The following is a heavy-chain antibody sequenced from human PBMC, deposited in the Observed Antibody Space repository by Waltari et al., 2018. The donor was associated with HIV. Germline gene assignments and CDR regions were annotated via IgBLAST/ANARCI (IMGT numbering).Heavy chain of an antibody. CDR1: GFTFSSYW. CDR2: IKQDGSEK. CDR3: ARASIYDYVWGSQYYGMDV. D-gene: IGHD3-16*01. J-gene: IGHJ6*02. Sequence: EVQLVESGGGLVQPGGSLRLSCAASGFTFSSYWMSWVRQAPGKGLEWVANIKQDGSEKYYVDSVKGRFTISRDNAKNSLYLQMNSLRAEDTAVYYCARASIYDYVWGSQYYGMDVWGQGTTVTVSS. V-gene: IGHV3-7*01.